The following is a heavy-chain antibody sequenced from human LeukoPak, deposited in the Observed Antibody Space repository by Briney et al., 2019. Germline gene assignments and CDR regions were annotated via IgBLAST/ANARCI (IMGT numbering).Heavy chain of an antibody. V-gene: IGHV4-59*12. CDR1: GGSISSYY. J-gene: IGHJ3*02. Sequence: SESLSLTCTVSGGSISSYYWGWVRRPPGKALEWIGNIFYSGSHYYSPSLKSRVTISLDRSRNQFSLNLNSVTPADTPVFSGAKSNGYGFIDIWGQGTMVTVSS. D-gene: IGHD3-22*01. CDR2: IFYSGSH. CDR3: AKSNGYGFIDI.